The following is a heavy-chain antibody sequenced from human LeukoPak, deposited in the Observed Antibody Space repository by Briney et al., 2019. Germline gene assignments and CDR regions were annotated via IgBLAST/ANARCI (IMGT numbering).Heavy chain of an antibody. CDR2: LTYSGGST. Sequence: GGTLRLPCAASGFTFSRYGMTWVRQAPGMGLEWVSALTYSGGSTYYAASVKGRFTISRDNSKNTLYLQMNSLRAEDTAVYYCAKAREDTYYYDSSGYYFATPLDYWGQGTLVTVSS. V-gene: IGHV3-23*01. CDR3: AKAREDTYYYDSSGYYFATPLDY. J-gene: IGHJ4*02. D-gene: IGHD3-22*01. CDR1: GFTFSRYG.